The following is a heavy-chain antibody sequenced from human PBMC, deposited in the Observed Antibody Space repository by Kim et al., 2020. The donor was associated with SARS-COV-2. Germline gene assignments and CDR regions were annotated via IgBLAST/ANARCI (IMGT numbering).Heavy chain of an antibody. J-gene: IGHJ4*02. D-gene: IGHD3-22*01. CDR1: GFTFSSYA. V-gene: IGHV3-23*01. Sequence: GGSLRLSCAASGFTFSSYAMSWVRQAPGKGLEWVSAISGSGGSTYYADSVKGRFTISRDNSKNTLYLQMNSLRAEDTAVYYCAKGETMIVVVITEIDYWGQGTLVTVSS. CDR2: ISGSGGST. CDR3: AKGETMIVVVITEIDY.